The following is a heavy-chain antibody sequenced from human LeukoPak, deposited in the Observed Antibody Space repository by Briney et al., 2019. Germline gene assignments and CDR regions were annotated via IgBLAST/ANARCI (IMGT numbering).Heavy chain of an antibody. D-gene: IGHD2-2*01. Sequence: GGSLRLSCAASGFTVSSNYMSWVRQAPGKGLEWVSIIYSNDRTYFADSVKGRLTISRDNSKNTLYLQMNNLRAEDTAVYYCAKDRVVPAAAFDYWGQGTLVTVSS. CDR1: GFTVSSNY. CDR2: IYSNDRT. V-gene: IGHV3-53*01. J-gene: IGHJ4*02. CDR3: AKDRVVPAAAFDY.